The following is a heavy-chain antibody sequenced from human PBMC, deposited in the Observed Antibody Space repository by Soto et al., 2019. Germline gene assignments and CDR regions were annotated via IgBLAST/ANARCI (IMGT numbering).Heavy chain of an antibody. Sequence: QSQTLSLTCAISGDSVSSNSAAWNWIRQSPSRGLEWLGRTYYRSKWYNDYAVSVKSRITINPDTSKNQFSLQLNSVTPEDTAVYYCARGIVATIKSLLIGRKNPSYYMDVWGKGTTVTVSS. D-gene: IGHD5-12*01. J-gene: IGHJ6*03. CDR1: GDSVSSNSAA. CDR3: ARGIVATIKSLLIGRKNPSYYMDV. CDR2: TYYRSKWYN. V-gene: IGHV6-1*01.